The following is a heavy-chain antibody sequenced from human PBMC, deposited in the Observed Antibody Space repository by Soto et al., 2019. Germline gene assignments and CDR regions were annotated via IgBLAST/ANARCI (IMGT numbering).Heavy chain of an antibody. Sequence: WVSNRLSWAASGLTISSYSMSCVRKTKGKGLEWVSAISGSGGSTYYADSVKGRFTISRDNSKNTLYLQMNSLRAEDTAVYYCAKASLRSSSSKPPVSWGQGTLVTVSS. CDR3: AKASLRSSSSKPPVS. J-gene: IGHJ5*02. V-gene: IGHV3-23*01. CDR2: ISGSGGST. D-gene: IGHD6-6*01. CDR1: GLTISSYS.